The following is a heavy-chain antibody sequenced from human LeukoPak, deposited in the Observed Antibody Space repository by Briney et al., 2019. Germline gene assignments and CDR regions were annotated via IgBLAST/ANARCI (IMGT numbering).Heavy chain of an antibody. J-gene: IGHJ4*02. CDR2: IYYSGST. V-gene: IGHV4-39*02. Sequence: SETMSLTCTVSGGSISSSSYYWGWIRQPPGKGLEWIGSIYYSGSTYYNLSLKSRVTISVDTSKNQFSLKLSSVTAADTAVYYCARELLERGLYWGQGTLVTVSS. CDR1: GGSISSSSYY. D-gene: IGHD1-1*01. CDR3: ARELLERGLY.